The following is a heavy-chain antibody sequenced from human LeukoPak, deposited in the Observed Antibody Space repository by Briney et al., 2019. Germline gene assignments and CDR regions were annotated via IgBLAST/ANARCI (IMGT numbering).Heavy chain of an antibody. Sequence: ASVKVSCKASGYTFTSYGISWVRQAPGQGLEWMGWISAYNGNTNYAQKLQGRVTMTTDTSTSTAYMELSSLRSEDTAVYYCARVADYYYYGMDVWGQGTTVTVSS. CDR2: ISAYNGNT. J-gene: IGHJ6*02. CDR3: ARVADYYYYGMDV. CDR1: GYTFTSYG. V-gene: IGHV1-18*01. D-gene: IGHD6-19*01.